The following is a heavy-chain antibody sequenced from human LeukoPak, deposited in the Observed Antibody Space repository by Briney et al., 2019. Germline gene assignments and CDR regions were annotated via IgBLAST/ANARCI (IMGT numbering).Heavy chain of an antibody. CDR1: GVSISSYH. Sequence: SETLSLTCSVSGVSISSYHWTWIRQPAGKGLEWIGRIYSSGNTYYNPSLKSRVTVSLDTSKNQFSLKLNSVTAADTAVYYCARDGSGGTWGQGTLVTVSS. D-gene: IGHD3-10*01. CDR2: IYSSGNT. J-gene: IGHJ5*02. V-gene: IGHV4-4*07. CDR3: ARDGSGGT.